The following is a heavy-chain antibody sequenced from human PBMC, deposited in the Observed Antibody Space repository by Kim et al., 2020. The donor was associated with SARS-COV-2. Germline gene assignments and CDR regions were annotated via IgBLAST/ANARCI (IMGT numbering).Heavy chain of an antibody. J-gene: IGHJ6*01. CDR1: GFSFSDDY. CDR2: ISSNSGYT. D-gene: IGHD5-12*01. CDR3: ARVSRRGYNGYDRLPLYYQGMDV. V-gene: IGHV3-11*05. Sequence: GGSLRLSCAASGFSFSDDYMSWIRQAPGKGLEWLSYISSNSGYTNYADSVKGRFTISTDNAKNTLNLQMNSLRVEDSAVYYCARVSRRGYNGYDRLPLYYQGMDVWGQGPTDTVPS.